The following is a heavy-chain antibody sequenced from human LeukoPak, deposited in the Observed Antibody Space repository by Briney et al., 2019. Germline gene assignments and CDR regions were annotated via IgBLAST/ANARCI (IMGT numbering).Heavy chain of an antibody. V-gene: IGHV3-64D*09. CDR3: VKDALWFGESIDY. CDR2: ISSNGGTT. J-gene: IGHJ4*02. CDR1: GFTLSRYW. Sequence: PGGSLRLSCVASGFTLSRYWIHWVRQVPGKGLEYVSAISSNGGTTYYADSVKGRFTISRDNSKNTLYLQMSSLRAEDTAVYYCVKDALWFGESIDYWGQGTLVTVSS. D-gene: IGHD3-10*01.